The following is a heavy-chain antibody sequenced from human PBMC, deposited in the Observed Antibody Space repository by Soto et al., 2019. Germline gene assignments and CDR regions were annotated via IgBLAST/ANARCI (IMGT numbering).Heavy chain of an antibody. J-gene: IGHJ6*02. V-gene: IGHV3-30*18. CDR1: GFTFSSYG. Sequence: GGSLRLSCAASGFTFSSYGMHWVRQAPGKGLEWVAVISYDGSNKYYADSVKGRFTISRDNSKNTLYLQMNSLRAEDTAVYYCAKDDVLGLYYGMDVWGQGTTVTVSS. CDR3: AKDDVLGLYYGMDV. D-gene: IGHD1-26*01. CDR2: ISYDGSNK.